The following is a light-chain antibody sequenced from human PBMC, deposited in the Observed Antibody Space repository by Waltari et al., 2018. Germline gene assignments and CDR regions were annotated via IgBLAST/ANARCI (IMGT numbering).Light chain of an antibody. CDR3: QQYYFVPLT. CDR1: QAIGNS. V-gene: IGKV1-NL1*01. J-gene: IGKJ1*01. CDR2: AAS. Sequence: IQMTQSPSSLSASVGDTITITCRASQAIGNSLAWFQQKSGRAPKLLVHAASILESGVPSRFRGTGSASGTDYTLTVTSLQPEDFGTYYCQQYYFVPLTFGLGTKVEVK.